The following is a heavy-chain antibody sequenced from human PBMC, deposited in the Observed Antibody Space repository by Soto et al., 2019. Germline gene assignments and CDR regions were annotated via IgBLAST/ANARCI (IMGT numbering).Heavy chain of an antibody. CDR1: GFTFSSYD. V-gene: IGHV3-13*01. CDR2: IGTAGDT. CDR3: ALGSSSSSAFDY. J-gene: IGHJ4*02. Sequence: EVQLVESGGGLVQPGGSLRLSCAASGFTFSSYDMHWVRQATGKGLEWVSAIGTAGDTYYPGSVKGRFTISRDNSKNTLYLQMNSLRAEDTAVYYCALGSSSSSAFDYWGQGTLVTVSS. D-gene: IGHD6-6*01.